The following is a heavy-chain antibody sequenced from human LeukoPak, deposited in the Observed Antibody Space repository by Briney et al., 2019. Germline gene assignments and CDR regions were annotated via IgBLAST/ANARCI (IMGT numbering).Heavy chain of an antibody. CDR1: GGSISSYY. Sequence: PSETLSLTCTVSGGSISSYYWSWIRQPPGKGLEWIGYIYYSGSTNYNPSLKSRVTISVDTSKNQFSLKLSSVTAADTAVYYCARGGYYSLLLFDYWGQGTLVTVSS. CDR3: ARGGYYSLLLFDY. J-gene: IGHJ4*02. V-gene: IGHV4-59*01. D-gene: IGHD3-22*01. CDR2: IYYSGST.